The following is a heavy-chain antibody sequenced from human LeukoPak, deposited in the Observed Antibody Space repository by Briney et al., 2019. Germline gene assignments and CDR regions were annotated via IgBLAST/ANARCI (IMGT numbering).Heavy chain of an antibody. CDR2: ISYDGSNK. CDR3: AKAGSSGSFDS. D-gene: IGHD6-19*01. Sequence: SGGSLRLSCAASGFTFSNYAMHWVRQAPGKGLEWVALISYDGSNKYYADAVKGRFTISRDNSKNTLYLQMNSLRADDTSVYYCAKAGSSGSFDSWGQGTLVTVSS. CDR1: GFTFSNYA. J-gene: IGHJ4*02. V-gene: IGHV3-30*18.